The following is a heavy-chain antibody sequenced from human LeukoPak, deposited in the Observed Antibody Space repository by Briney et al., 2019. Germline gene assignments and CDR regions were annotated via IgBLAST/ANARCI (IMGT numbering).Heavy chain of an antibody. J-gene: IGHJ4*02. CDR1: GFPFSSYW. CDR3: ARFSVGAFDY. V-gene: IGHV3-7*01. D-gene: IGHD1-26*01. Sequence: PGGSLLLSSAASGFPFSSYWMSWVRPAPGKGLEWVATIRQDGSQKYYVASVKGRFTISRDNAKNSLYLQMNSLRAEDTAVYYCARFSVGAFDYWGQGTLVTVSS. CDR2: IRQDGSQK.